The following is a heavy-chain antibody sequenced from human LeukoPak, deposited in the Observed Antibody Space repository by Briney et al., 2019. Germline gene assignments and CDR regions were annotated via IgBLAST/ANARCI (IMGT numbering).Heavy chain of an antibody. CDR2: INHSGST. V-gene: IGHV4-34*01. D-gene: IGHD3-9*01. Sequence: SETLSLTCAVYGGSFSGYYWSWIRQPPGKGLEWIGEINHSGSTNYNPSLKSRVTMSVDTSKNQFSLKLSSVTAADTAVYYCARGTIFGWFDPWGQGTLVTVSS. J-gene: IGHJ5*02. CDR3: ARGTIFGWFDP. CDR1: GGSFSGYY.